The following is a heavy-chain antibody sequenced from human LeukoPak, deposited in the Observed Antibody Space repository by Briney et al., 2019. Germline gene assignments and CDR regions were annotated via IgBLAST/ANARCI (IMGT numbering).Heavy chain of an antibody. V-gene: IGHV5-51*01. D-gene: IGHD1-1*01. CDR2: IYPGDSDT. Sequence: GESLKISCKGSGYNSTNYWIGWVRQMPGKGLEWMGMIYPGDSDTRYSPSFQGQVTISADKSISTAYLQWNSLKAPDTAMYYCARHTNSLPGYNWFDPWGQGTLVSVSS. CDR3: ARHTNSLPGYNWFDP. J-gene: IGHJ5*02. CDR1: GYNSTNYW.